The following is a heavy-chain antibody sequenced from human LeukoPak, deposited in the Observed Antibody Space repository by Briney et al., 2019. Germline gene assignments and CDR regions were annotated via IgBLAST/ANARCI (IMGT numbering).Heavy chain of an antibody. V-gene: IGHV5-51*01. J-gene: IGHJ5*02. Sequence: GESLKISCKGSGYSFTSYWIGWVRQMPGKGLEWMGIIYPGDSDTRYSPSFQGQVTISADKSISTAYLQWSSLKASVTAMYYCARQRKTYYYGSGSYTSNWFDPWGQGTLVTVSS. CDR1: GYSFTSYW. D-gene: IGHD3-10*01. CDR3: ARQRKTYYYGSGSYTSNWFDP. CDR2: IYPGDSDT.